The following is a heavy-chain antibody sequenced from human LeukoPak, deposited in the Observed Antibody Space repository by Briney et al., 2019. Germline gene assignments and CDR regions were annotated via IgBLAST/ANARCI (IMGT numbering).Heavy chain of an antibody. D-gene: IGHD1-26*01. CDR2: ISGGGGST. CDR3: AKGGKWDVTPFDY. V-gene: IGHV3-23*01. J-gene: IGHJ4*02. CDR1: GFTFTSYS. Sequence: GGSLRLSCAASGFTFTSYSTNWVRQAPGKGLEWVSTISGGGGSTYYADSVKGRLTISRDNSKNTLYLQVNSLRAEDTAVYYCAKGGKWDVTPFDYWGQGTLVTVSS.